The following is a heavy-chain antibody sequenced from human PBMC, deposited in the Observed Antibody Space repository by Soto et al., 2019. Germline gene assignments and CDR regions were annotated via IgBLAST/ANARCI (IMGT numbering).Heavy chain of an antibody. V-gene: IGHV4-61*01. CDR1: GGSVSSGSYY. CDR3: ARAIDDDSSGRNFDY. D-gene: IGHD3-22*01. Sequence: SETLPLTCTVSGGSVSSGSYYWSWIRQPPGKGLEWIGYIYYSGSTNYNPSLKSRVTISVDTSKNQFSLKLSSVTAADTAVYYCARAIDDDSSGRNFDYWGQGTLVTVSS. CDR2: IYYSGST. J-gene: IGHJ4*02.